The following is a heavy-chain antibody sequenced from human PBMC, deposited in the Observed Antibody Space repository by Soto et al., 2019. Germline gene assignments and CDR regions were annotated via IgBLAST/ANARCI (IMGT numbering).Heavy chain of an antibody. J-gene: IGHJ6*02. CDR2: ISYDGSNK. CDR3: AKGERYCSGGSCYGLAYYYYGMDV. Sequence: GSLRLSCAASGFTFSSYGMHWVRQAPGKGLEWVAVISYDGSNKYYADSVKGRFTISRDNSKNTLYLQMNSLRAEDTAVYYCAKGERYCSGGSCYGLAYYYYGMDVWGQGATVTVSS. V-gene: IGHV3-30*18. D-gene: IGHD2-15*01. CDR1: GFTFSSYG.